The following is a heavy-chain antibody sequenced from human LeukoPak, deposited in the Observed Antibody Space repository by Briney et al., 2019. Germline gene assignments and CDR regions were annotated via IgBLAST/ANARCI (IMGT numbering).Heavy chain of an antibody. CDR1: GFTFSSYE. Sequence: GGSLRLSCAASGFTFSSYEMNWVRQAPGKGLEWVGRIKSKTDGGTTDYAAPVKGRFTISRDDSKNTLYLQMNSLKTEDTAVYYCTTRLTVTFGGVIVFDYWGQGTLVTVSS. CDR3: TTRLTVTFGGVIVFDY. V-gene: IGHV3-15*01. D-gene: IGHD3-16*02. J-gene: IGHJ4*02. CDR2: IKSKTDGGTT.